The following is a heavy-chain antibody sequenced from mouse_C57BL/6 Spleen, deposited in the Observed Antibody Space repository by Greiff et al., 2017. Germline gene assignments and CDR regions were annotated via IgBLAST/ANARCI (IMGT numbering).Heavy chain of an antibody. Sequence: EVHLVESGEGLVKPGGSLKLSCAASGFTFSSSAMSWVRQTPEKRLEWVAYISSGGDYIYYADTVKGRFTISRDNARNTLYLQMSSLKSEDTAMYYCTREGDGYYEGAYWGQGTLVTVSA. J-gene: IGHJ3*01. D-gene: IGHD2-3*01. V-gene: IGHV5-9-1*02. CDR1: GFTFSSSA. CDR3: TREGDGYYEGAY. CDR2: ISSGGDYI.